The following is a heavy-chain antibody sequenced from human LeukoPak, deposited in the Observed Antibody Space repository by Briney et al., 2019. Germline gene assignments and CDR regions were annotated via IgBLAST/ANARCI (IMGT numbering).Heavy chain of an antibody. V-gene: IGHV1-2*02. J-gene: IGHJ6*03. CDR2: INPNSGGT. CDR3: ARDVRYYGSGSYTAYYYYYMDV. D-gene: IGHD3-10*01. CDR1: GYTFTGYY. Sequence: ASVKVSCKASGYTFTGYYMHWARQAPGQGLEWMGWINPNSGGTNYAQKFQGRVTMTRDTSISTAYMELSRLRSDDTAVYYCARDVRYYGSGSYTAYYYYYMDVWGKGTTVTVSS.